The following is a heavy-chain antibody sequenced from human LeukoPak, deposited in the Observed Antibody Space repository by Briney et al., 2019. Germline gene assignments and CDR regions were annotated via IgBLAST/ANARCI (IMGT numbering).Heavy chain of an antibody. Sequence: GGSLRLSCAASGFTFSSYGMSWVRQAPGKGLEWVSAMSASGGSTYSADSVKGRFTISRDNSKNTLYLQMNSLRAEDTAVYYCAKVRTRWTMVRGVPYMDVWGKGTTVTVSS. D-gene: IGHD3-10*01. J-gene: IGHJ6*03. V-gene: IGHV3-23*01. CDR1: GFTFSSYG. CDR3: AKVRTRWTMVRGVPYMDV. CDR2: MSASGGST.